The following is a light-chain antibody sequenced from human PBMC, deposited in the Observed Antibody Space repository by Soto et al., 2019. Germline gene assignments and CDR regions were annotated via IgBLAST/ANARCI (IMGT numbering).Light chain of an antibody. CDR2: DAS. CDR3: QQYDNLPLT. V-gene: IGKV1-33*01. J-gene: IGKJ4*01. Sequence: IQRTQSPSSLSASVGDRVTITCQSSQDIKNYLNWYQQKSGKAPKLLIYDASDLETGVPSRFSGSGSGTDFTFTINSLQPEDIATYYCQQYDNLPLTFGGGTKVDIK. CDR1: QDIKNY.